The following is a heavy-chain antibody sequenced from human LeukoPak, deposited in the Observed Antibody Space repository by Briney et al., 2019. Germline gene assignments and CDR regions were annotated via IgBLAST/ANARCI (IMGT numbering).Heavy chain of an antibody. Sequence: GGSLRLSCAASGFTFSSYAMSWVRQAPGKGLEWDSAISGSGGSTYYADSVKGRFTISRDNSKNTLYLQMNSLRAEDTAVYYCAKALFTIFGVVTPFDYWGQGTLVTVSS. D-gene: IGHD3-3*01. CDR1: GFTFSSYA. CDR2: ISGSGGST. CDR3: AKALFTIFGVVTPFDY. J-gene: IGHJ4*02. V-gene: IGHV3-23*01.